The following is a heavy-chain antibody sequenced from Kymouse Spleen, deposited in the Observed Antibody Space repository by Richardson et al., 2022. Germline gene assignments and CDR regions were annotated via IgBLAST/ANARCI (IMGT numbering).Heavy chain of an antibody. V-gene: IGHV3-15*01. Sequence: EVQLVESGGGLVKPGGSLRLSCAASGFTFSNAWMSWVRQAPGKGLEWVGRIKSKTDGGTTDYAAPVKGRFTISRDDSKNTLYLQMNSLKTEDTAVYYCTSLVLLWFGENGMDVWGQGTTVTVSS. D-gene: IGHD3-10*01. J-gene: IGHJ6*02. CDR3: TSLVLLWFGENGMDV. CDR1: GFTFSNAW. CDR2: IKSKTDGGTT.